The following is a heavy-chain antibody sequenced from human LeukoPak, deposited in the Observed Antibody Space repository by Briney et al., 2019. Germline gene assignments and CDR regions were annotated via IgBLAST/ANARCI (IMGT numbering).Heavy chain of an antibody. J-gene: IGHJ4*02. CDR2: ISWNSGSI. CDR1: GFTFDDYA. D-gene: IGHD4-17*01. V-gene: IGHV3-9*01. Sequence: PGGSLRLSCAASGFTFDDYAVHWVRQAPGKGLEWVSGISWNSGSIGYADSVKGRFTISRDNAKNSLYLQMNSLRAEDTALYYCAKDDYGDYGGAFDYWGQGTLVTVSS. CDR3: AKDDYGDYGGAFDY.